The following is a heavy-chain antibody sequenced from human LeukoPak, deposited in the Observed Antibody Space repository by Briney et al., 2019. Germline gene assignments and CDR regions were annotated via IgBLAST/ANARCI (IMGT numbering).Heavy chain of an antibody. CDR1: GGSFSGYY. CDR2: INHSGST. Sequence: SETLSLTCAVYGGSFSGYYWSWIRQPPGKGLEWIGEINHSGSTNYNPSLKSRVTISVDTSKNQFSLKLSSVTAADTAVYYCARRSPARPLLKQARFDYWGQGTLVTVSS. CDR3: ARRSPARPLLKQARFDY. V-gene: IGHV4-34*01. J-gene: IGHJ4*02. D-gene: IGHD1/OR15-1a*01.